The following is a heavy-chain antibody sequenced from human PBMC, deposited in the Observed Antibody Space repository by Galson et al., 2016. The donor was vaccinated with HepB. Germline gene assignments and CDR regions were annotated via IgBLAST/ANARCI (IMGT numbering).Heavy chain of an antibody. D-gene: IGHD3-10*01. Sequence: TLSLTCIVSGASFTSGRYHWSWIRQPAGKGLEWIGHFYASGTTEYNPSLKNRITISKDTSKNQFSLEMRSLTAADTAVYYCAGDPEDGFGHFDYWGQGIRVTVSS. J-gene: IGHJ4*01. V-gene: IGHV4-61*09. CDR3: AGDPEDGFGHFDY. CDR1: GASFTSGRYH. CDR2: FYASGTT.